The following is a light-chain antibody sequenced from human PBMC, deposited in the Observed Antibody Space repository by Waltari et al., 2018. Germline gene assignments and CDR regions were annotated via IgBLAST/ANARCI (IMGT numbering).Light chain of an antibody. CDR1: GSDIGAYNY. CDR2: EVT. CDR3: SSYTSSSTV. V-gene: IGLV2-14*01. Sequence: QSALTQPASVSGSPGQSITISCTGTGSDIGAYNYVSWYQQHPGKAPKLLICEVTNRPSGVSNRFAGSKSGNTASLTISGLQAEDEADYYGSSYTSSSTVFGTGTKVTVL. J-gene: IGLJ1*01.